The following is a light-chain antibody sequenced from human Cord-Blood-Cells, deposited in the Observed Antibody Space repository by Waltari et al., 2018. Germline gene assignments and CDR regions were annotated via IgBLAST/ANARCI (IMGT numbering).Light chain of an antibody. CDR3: SSYTSSSTVV. J-gene: IGLJ2*01. Sequence: QSALTQPASVSGSPGQSITISCTGTSSDVGGYNYVSWCQQHPGQAPELMVYDVSNRPSGVSNRFSGSKSGNTASLTISGRQAEDEADYYCSSYTSSSTVVFGGGTKLTVL. CDR2: DVS. CDR1: SSDVGGYNY. V-gene: IGLV2-14*01.